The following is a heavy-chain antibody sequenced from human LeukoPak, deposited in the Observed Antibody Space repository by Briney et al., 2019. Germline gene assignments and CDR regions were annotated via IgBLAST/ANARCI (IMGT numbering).Heavy chain of an antibody. V-gene: IGHV4-59*01. CDR2: IYYSGST. J-gene: IGHJ6*03. D-gene: IGHD1-26*01. CDR1: GSPISSYY. Sequence: SETLSLTGTVPGSPISSYYWSWIRQPPAKGLSWMGYIYYSGSTNNNPSLKSPDTISVDTTKNQLSLKQSSVTAADTAVYYCARRTISTVGSTHYYYYYMDVWGKGTTVTVSS. CDR3: ARRTISTVGSTHYYYYYMDV.